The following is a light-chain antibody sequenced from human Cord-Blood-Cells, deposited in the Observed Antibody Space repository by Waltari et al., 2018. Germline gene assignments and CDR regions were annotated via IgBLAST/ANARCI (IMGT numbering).Light chain of an antibody. J-gene: IGLJ3*02. Sequence: QSALTQPRSVSGSPGQSVTISCTGTSSDVGGYNYVSWYQQHPGKAPKLMVYDVSTRPSGVPDGFSGSKSGNTASLTISGLQAEDEADYYCCSYAGSYTLVFGGGTKLTVL. CDR3: CSYAGSYTLV. V-gene: IGLV2-11*01. CDR2: DVS. CDR1: SSDVGGYNY.